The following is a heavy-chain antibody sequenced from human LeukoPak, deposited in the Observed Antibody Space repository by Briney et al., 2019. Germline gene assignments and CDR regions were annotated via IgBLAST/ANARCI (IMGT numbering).Heavy chain of an antibody. Sequence: SETLSLTCTVSGYSISSGFYWGWIRQPPGRGLECIGSIYHSGSTYYNPSLKSRVTISVDTSKNQFSLNLSSVTAADTAMYYCARAVGTSRNFFDYWGQGTLVTVSS. CDR2: IYHSGST. J-gene: IGHJ4*02. CDR3: ARAVGTSRNFFDY. CDR1: GYSISSGFY. D-gene: IGHD4-23*01. V-gene: IGHV4-38-2*02.